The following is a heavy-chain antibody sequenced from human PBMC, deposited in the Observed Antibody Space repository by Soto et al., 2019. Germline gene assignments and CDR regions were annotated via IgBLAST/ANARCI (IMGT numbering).Heavy chain of an antibody. CDR1: GFTFSSYA. D-gene: IGHD1-26*01. Sequence: ESGGGVVQPGRSLRLSCAASGFTFSSYAMHWVRQAPGKGLEWVAVISYDGSNKYYADSVKGRFTISRDNSKNTLYLQMNSLRAEDTAVYYCARDVVGATGYYYGMDVWGQGTTVTVSS. CDR2: ISYDGSNK. V-gene: IGHV3-30-3*01. J-gene: IGHJ6*02. CDR3: ARDVVGATGYYYGMDV.